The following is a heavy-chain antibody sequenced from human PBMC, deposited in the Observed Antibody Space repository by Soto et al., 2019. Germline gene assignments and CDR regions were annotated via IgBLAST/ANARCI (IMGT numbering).Heavy chain of an antibody. J-gene: IGHJ4*02. CDR1: GFTFSSYG. CDR2: IWYDGSNK. Sequence: QVQLVESGGGVVQPGRSLRLSCAASGFTFSSYGMHWVRQAPGKGLEWVAVIWYDGSNKYYADSVKGRFTIPRDNSKNPLYLQMNSLRAEDTAVYYCARGGTAMVTAFDYWGQGTLVTVSS. CDR3: ARGGTAMVTAFDY. V-gene: IGHV3-33*01. D-gene: IGHD5-18*01.